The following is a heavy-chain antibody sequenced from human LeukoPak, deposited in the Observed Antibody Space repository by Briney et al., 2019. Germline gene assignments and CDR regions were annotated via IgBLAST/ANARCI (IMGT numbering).Heavy chain of an antibody. Sequence: PGGSLRLSCAAPGFTFSSYAMSWVRQAPGKGLEWVSAISGSGGSTYYADSVKGRFTISRDNSKNTLYLQMNSLRAEDTAVYYCAKVTSYDILTGLSWGQGTLVTVSS. J-gene: IGHJ5*02. D-gene: IGHD3-9*01. CDR2: ISGSGGST. V-gene: IGHV3-23*01. CDR3: AKVTSYDILTGLS. CDR1: GFTFSSYA.